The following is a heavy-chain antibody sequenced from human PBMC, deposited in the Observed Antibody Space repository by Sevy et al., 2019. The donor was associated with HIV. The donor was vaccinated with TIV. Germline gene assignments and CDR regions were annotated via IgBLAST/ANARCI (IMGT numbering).Heavy chain of an antibody. Sequence: GESLRLSCTASGFTFGDYAMSWVRQAPGKGLEWVGFIRSKPYGGTTEYAASVKGRFTISRDDSKTIAYLQMNSLKTEDTAVYYCTRDRGIAARPLYWGQGTLVTVSS. D-gene: IGHD6-6*01. CDR2: IRSKPYGGTT. V-gene: IGHV3-49*04. J-gene: IGHJ4*02. CDR1: GFTFGDYA. CDR3: TRDRGIAARPLY.